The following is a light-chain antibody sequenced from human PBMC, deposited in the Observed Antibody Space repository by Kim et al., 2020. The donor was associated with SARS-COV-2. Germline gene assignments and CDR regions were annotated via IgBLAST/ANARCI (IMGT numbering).Light chain of an antibody. CDR2: QDS. V-gene: IGLV3-1*01. CDR3: QAWDSSRV. J-gene: IGLJ3*02. CDR1: KLGDKY. Sequence: SGSPGQAASLTCSGEKLGDKYACWYQQQPGQSPVLVIYQDSKRPSGIPGRFSGSNSGNTATLTISGTQAMDEADYYCQAWDSSRVFGGGTQLTVL.